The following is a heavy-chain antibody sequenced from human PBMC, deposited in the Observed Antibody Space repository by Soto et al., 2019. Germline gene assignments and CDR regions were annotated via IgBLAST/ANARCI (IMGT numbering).Heavy chain of an antibody. CDR2: IYYSGST. Sequence: NPSETLSLTCTVSGGSISSYYWSWIRQPPGKGLEWIGYIYYSGSTNYNPSLKSRVTISVDTSKNQFSLKLSSVTAADTAVYYCARDRGYSYGFYYYYYGMDVWGQGTTVTVSS. J-gene: IGHJ6*02. CDR3: ARDRGYSYGFYYYYYGMDV. D-gene: IGHD5-18*01. V-gene: IGHV4-59*01. CDR1: GGSISSYY.